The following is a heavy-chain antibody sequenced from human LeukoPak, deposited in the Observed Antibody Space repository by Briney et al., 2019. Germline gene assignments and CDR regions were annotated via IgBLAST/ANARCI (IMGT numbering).Heavy chain of an antibody. V-gene: IGHV3-48*03. CDR2: ISRSGSTI. Sequence: GGSLRLSCAASGFTFSSYEMNWVRQAPGKGLEGVSYISRSGSTIYYADSVKGRFTISRDNAKNSLYLQMNSLRAEDTAVYYCARDWSLAVGYWGQGTLVTVSS. J-gene: IGHJ4*02. CDR3: ARDWSLAVGY. D-gene: IGHD4-23*01. CDR1: GFTFSSYE.